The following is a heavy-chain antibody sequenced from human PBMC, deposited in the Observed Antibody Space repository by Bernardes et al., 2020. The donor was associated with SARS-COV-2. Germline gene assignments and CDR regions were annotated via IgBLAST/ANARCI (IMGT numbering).Heavy chain of an antibody. J-gene: IGHJ4*02. Sequence: SETLPLTCDVSGGSITNNIYYWGWIRQPPGKGLEWIGSVYYSGTTYGNPSLESRVTISIDTSKNQFSLKLSSMTAADTAVYYCVRHGLAVAGHNFDYWGQGTLVNVSS. CDR2: VYYSGTT. V-gene: IGHV4-39*01. D-gene: IGHD6-19*01. CDR3: VRHGLAVAGHNFDY. CDR1: GGSITNNIYY.